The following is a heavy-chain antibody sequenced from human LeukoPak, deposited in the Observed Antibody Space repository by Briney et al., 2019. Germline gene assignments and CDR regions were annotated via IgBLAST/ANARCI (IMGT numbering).Heavy chain of an antibody. J-gene: IGHJ6*03. CDR2: IIPIFGTA. Sequence: ASVKVSCKASGGTFSSYAISWVRQAPGQGLEWMGGIIPIFGTANYAQKFQGRVTITAGKSTSTAYMELSSLRSEDTAVYYCARKNYYYYYMDVWGKGTTVTVSS. CDR3: ARKNYYYYYMDV. CDR1: GGTFSSYA. V-gene: IGHV1-69*06.